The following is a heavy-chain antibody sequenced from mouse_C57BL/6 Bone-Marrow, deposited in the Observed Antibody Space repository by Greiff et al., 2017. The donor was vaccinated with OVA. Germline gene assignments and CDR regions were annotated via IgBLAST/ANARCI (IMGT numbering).Heavy chain of an antibody. CDR3: ARDYYGSSYGYFDY. CDR2: INPGSGGT. Sequence: QLQQSGAELVRPGTSVKVSCKASGYAFTNYLIEWVKQRPGQGLEWIGVINPGSGGTNYNEKFKGKATLTADKSSSTAYMQLSSLTSEDSAVYFCARDYYGSSYGYFDYWGQGTTLTVSS. CDR1: GYAFTNYL. D-gene: IGHD1-1*01. J-gene: IGHJ2*01. V-gene: IGHV1-54*01.